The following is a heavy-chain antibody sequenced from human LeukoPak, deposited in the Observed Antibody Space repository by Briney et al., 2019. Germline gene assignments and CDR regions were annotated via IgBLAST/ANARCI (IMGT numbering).Heavy chain of an antibody. Sequence: PGGSLRLSCAASGFTFSRYDMQWVRQAPGKGLEWASGISRSGPTYYTDSVKGRFTISRDNAKNSLYLQMNSLRAEDTAVYYCARTKDIVLMVYAYDAFDIWGQGTMVTVSS. CDR3: ARTKDIVLMVYAYDAFDI. J-gene: IGHJ3*02. V-gene: IGHV3-69-1*01. CDR2: ISRSGPT. D-gene: IGHD2-8*01. CDR1: GFTFSRYD.